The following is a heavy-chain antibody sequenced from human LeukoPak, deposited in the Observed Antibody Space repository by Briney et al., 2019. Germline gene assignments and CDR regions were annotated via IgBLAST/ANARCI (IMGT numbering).Heavy chain of an antibody. CDR2: FDTEGGET. CDR3: ATDLITLFGVVTNDY. Sequence: ASVKVSCKVSGYTLTELSMHWVRQAPGKGLEWMGGFDTEGGETIYAQKFQGRVTMTEDTSTDTAYMELSSLRSEDTAVYYCATDLITLFGVVTNDYWGQGTLVTVSS. D-gene: IGHD3-3*01. CDR1: GYTLTELS. V-gene: IGHV1-24*01. J-gene: IGHJ4*02.